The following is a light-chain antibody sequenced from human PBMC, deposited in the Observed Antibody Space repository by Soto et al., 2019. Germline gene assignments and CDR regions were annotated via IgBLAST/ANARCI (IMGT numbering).Light chain of an antibody. CDR3: QQYNNWPRST. CDR1: QSVSSN. CDR2: GAS. V-gene: IGKV3-15*01. J-gene: IGKJ2*01. Sequence: EIVMTQSPATLSVSPGERATLSCRASQSVSSNLAWYQQKPGQAPRLLIYGASTRATGITARFSGSGSGTEFTLTISSLQSEDFAVYYCQQYNNWPRSTFGQGTKLEIK.